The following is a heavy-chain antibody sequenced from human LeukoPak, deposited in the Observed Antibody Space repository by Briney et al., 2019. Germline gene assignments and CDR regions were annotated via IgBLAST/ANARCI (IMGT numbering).Heavy chain of an antibody. CDR1: GYTFTSYY. V-gene: IGHV1-46*01. D-gene: IGHD3-22*01. CDR2: INPSGGST. CDR3: ARDPAAQDYYDSSGYYPKYYFDY. Sequence: ASVKVSCKASGYTFTSYYMHWVRQAPGQGLEWMGIINPSGGSTSYAQKFQGRVTMTRDTSTSTVYMELSSLRSEATAVYYCARDPAAQDYYDSSGYYPKYYFDYWGQGTLVTVSS. J-gene: IGHJ4*02.